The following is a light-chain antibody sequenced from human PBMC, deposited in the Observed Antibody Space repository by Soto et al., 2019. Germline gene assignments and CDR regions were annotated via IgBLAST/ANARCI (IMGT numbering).Light chain of an antibody. V-gene: IGKV1-5*01. CDR1: QSISSW. CDR3: QQYNSYWT. Sequence: DIRMTQSPSTLAASVGYRVTITCRASQSISSWLAWYQQKPGKAPKLLIYDASSLESGVPSRFSGSGSGTEFTLTISSLQPDDFATYYCQQYNSYWTFGQGTKVDIK. J-gene: IGKJ1*01. CDR2: DAS.